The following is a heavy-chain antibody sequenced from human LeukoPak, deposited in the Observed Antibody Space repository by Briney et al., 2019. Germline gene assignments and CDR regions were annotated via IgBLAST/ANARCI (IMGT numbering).Heavy chain of an antibody. CDR1: GYTFTGYY. D-gene: IGHD6-13*01. Sequence: ASVKVSCKASGYTFTGYYMHWVRQAPGQGLEWMGWINPNSGGTNYAQKFQGRVTMTRDTSISTAYMEVSRLRSDDTAVYYCASHYRLSYSSSWPWGQGTLVTVSS. V-gene: IGHV1-2*02. J-gene: IGHJ5*02. CDR3: ASHYRLSYSSSWP. CDR2: INPNSGGT.